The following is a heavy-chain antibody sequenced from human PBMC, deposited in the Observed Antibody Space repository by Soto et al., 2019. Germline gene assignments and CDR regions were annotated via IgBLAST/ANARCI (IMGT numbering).Heavy chain of an antibody. J-gene: IGHJ4*02. D-gene: IGHD4-17*01. V-gene: IGHV3-9*01. CDR3: AIFRTVTTPFDY. Sequence: EVQLVESGGDLVQPGRSLRLSCAASGFTFNDYAMHWVRQAPGKGLEWVSGISWNSGSIGYADSVKGRFTISRDNAKNSLYLQKNSLRAEDTALYYCAIFRTVTTPFDYWGQGTLVTVSS. CDR2: ISWNSGSI. CDR1: GFTFNDYA.